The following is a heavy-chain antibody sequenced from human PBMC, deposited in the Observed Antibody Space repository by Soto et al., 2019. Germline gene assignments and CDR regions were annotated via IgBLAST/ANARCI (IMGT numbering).Heavy chain of an antibody. V-gene: IGHV3-23*01. CDR1: GFTFSSYS. CDR3: AKDRIDNSSWIWRYFQH. Sequence: GGSLRLSGAASGFTFSSYSMSWVRQAPGKGLEWVSAISGSGGSTYYADSVKGRLTISRDNSKNTLYLQMNSLRAEDAAVYYCAKDRIDNSSWIWRYFQHLGQGTLVTVSS. CDR2: ISGSGGST. D-gene: IGHD6-13*01. J-gene: IGHJ1*01.